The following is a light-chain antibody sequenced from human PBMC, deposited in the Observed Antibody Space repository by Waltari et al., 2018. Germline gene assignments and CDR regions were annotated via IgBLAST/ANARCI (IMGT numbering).Light chain of an antibody. CDR1: KKVVAW. J-gene: IGKJ1*01. CDR3: QLSKA. V-gene: IGKV1-5*01. Sequence: IQMTQSPSILSASLGDSVTITCRAGKKVVAWLAWYQQRPGRAPRLIISSVSTLEDGVPSRFTGSGSGTQFTLTINNLQPEDFAVYYCQLSKAFGQGTKV. CDR2: SVS.